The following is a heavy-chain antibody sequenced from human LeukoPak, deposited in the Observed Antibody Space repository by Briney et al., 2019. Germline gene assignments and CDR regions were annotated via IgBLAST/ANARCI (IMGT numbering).Heavy chain of an antibody. CDR1: GFTFSSYE. CDR3: AKDPRQWLAQNYICY. J-gene: IGHJ4*02. V-gene: IGHV3-48*03. Sequence: GGSLRLSCAASGFTFSSYEMNWVRQAPGKGLEWVSYISSSGSTIYYADSVKGRFTISRDNSKNTLYLQMNSLRGEDTAVYYCAKDPRQWLAQNYICYWGQGTLVTVSS. CDR2: ISSSGSTI. D-gene: IGHD6-19*01.